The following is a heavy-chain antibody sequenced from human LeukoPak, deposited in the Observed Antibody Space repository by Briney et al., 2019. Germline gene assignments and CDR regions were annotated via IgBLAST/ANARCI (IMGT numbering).Heavy chain of an antibody. V-gene: IGHV1-69*05. CDR2: SILKYGTA. CDR1: GCTFSHYA. D-gene: IGHD5-18*01. Sequence: SVTVSFKASGCTFSHYALSWVRPAPGKGLEWMGGSILKYGTANYAQKFQSRVTITTDESTSTDYMELSSLRSEDTAVYYCARSGYSYGYNYFDYGGQGTLVTVSS. J-gene: IGHJ4*02. CDR3: ARSGYSYGYNYFDY.